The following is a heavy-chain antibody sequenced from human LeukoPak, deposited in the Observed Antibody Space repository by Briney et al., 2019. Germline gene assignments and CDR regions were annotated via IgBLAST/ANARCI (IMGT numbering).Heavy chain of an antibody. CDR3: AKGYSSGWYKYYFDY. Sequence: GGSLRLSCAASGFTFSSYSMNWVRQAPGKGLEWVSSISSSSSYIYYADSVKGRFTISRDNAKNSLYLQMNSLRAEDTAVYYCAKGYSSGWYKYYFDYWGQGTLVTVSS. D-gene: IGHD6-13*01. J-gene: IGHJ4*02. CDR1: GFTFSSYS. V-gene: IGHV3-21*01. CDR2: ISSSSSYI.